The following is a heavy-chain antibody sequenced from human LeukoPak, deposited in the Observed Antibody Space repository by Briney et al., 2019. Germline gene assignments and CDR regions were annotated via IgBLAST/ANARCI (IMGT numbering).Heavy chain of an antibody. J-gene: IGHJ2*01. CDR1: GCTFSSYA. V-gene: IGHV1-69*04. CDR3: ATEAIVVVTARDYWYLDL. Sequence: ASVKVSCKASGCTFSSYAISWVRQAPGQGLEWMGRINPILGVTTYAQKFQGRVTITVDKSTTTAYMELSSLRSEDTAVYYCATEAIVVVTARDYWYLDLWGRGTLVTVSS. D-gene: IGHD2-21*02. CDR2: INPILGVT.